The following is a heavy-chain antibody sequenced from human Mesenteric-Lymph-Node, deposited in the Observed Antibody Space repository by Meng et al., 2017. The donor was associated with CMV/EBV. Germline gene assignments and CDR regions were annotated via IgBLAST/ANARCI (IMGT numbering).Heavy chain of an antibody. CDR1: YF. CDR2: IDHSGRT. J-gene: IGHJ2*01. Sequence: YFWSWIRQPPGKGLEWTGEIDHSGRTNYNPSLKSRVTISVDTSKNQFSLKLSSVTAADTAVYYCARGPIFTTSYYYGSGSYYGVFDLWGRGTLVTVSS. V-gene: IGHV4-34*01. D-gene: IGHD3-10*01. CDR3: ARGPIFTTSYYYGSGSYYGVFDL.